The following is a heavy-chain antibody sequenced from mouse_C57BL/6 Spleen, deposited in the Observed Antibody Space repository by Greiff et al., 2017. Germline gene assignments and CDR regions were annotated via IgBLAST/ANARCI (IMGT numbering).Heavy chain of an antibody. V-gene: IGHV5-17*01. Sequence: EVKLMESGGGLVKPGGSLKLSCAASGFTFSDYGMHWVRQAPEKGLEWVAYISSGSSTIYYADTVKGRFTISRDNAKNTLFLQMASLRSEDTAMYYCARKEDSFDYWGQGTTLTVSS. J-gene: IGHJ2*01. CDR2: ISSGSSTI. CDR1: GFTFSDYG. CDR3: ARKEDSFDY.